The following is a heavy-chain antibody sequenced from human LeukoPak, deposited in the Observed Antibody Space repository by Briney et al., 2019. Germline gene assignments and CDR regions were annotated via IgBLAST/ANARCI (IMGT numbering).Heavy chain of an antibody. Sequence: PGGSLRLSCTASGFSFSTSWMHWVRQVPGKGLVWVSRINVDGSVTNYADSVKGRFTISRDNAKNTLYLQMNSLRVEDTAVYYCVRALTGTDDFWGQGTLVTVSS. CDR3: VRALTGTDDF. V-gene: IGHV3-74*01. D-gene: IGHD1-7*01. CDR2: INVDGSVT. CDR1: GFSFSTSW. J-gene: IGHJ4*02.